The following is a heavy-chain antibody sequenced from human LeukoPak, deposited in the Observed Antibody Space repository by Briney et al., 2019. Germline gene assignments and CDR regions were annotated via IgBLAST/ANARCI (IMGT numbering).Heavy chain of an antibody. D-gene: IGHD6-13*01. CDR3: ASDGIAVDRGIGYFDY. CDR2: RWYDGSNK. J-gene: IGHJ4*02. CDR1: GFTFRSYG. Sequence: GKSLRLSCAASGFTFRSYGMHWVRQAPRKGLERAEVRWYDGSNKYYADSVKGRFTISRDNYENTLYLQMNSLRAEDTALYYCASDGIAVDRGIGYFDYWGQGTLVTVSS. V-gene: IGHV3-33*01.